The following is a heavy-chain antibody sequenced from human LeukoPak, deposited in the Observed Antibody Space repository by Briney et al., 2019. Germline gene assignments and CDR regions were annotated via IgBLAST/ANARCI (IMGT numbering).Heavy chain of an antibody. D-gene: IGHD3-22*01. CDR3: ARAVYYYDSSGYVNWYFDL. J-gene: IGHJ2*01. V-gene: IGHV3-13*01. Sequence: GGSLRLSCAASGFTFSSYDMHWVRQATGKGLEWVSAIGTAVDTYYPGSVKGRFTISRENAKNSLYLQMNSLRAGDTAVYYCARAVYYYDSSGYVNWYFDLWGRGTLVTVSS. CDR2: IGTAVDT. CDR1: GFTFSSYD.